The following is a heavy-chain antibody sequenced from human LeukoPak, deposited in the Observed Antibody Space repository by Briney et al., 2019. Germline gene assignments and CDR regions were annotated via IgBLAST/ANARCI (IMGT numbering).Heavy chain of an antibody. CDR2: IIPIFGTA. CDR1: GGTFSSYA. J-gene: IGHJ4*02. Sequence: GASVKVSCKASGGTFSSYAISWVRQAPGQGLEWMGGIIPIFGTANYAQKFQGRVTITADESTSTAYMELSSLRSEDTAVYYCASDHLDCSSTSCYTVGADYWGQGTLVTVSS. CDR3: ASDHLDCSSTSCYTVGADY. V-gene: IGHV1-69*13. D-gene: IGHD2-2*02.